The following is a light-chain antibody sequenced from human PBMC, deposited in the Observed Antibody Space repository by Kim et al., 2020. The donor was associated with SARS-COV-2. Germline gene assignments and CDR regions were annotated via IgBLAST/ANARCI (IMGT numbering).Light chain of an antibody. J-gene: IGLJ3*02. CDR1: ILGDKY. CDR2: QDS. V-gene: IGLV3-1*01. CDR3: QAWDSSTKV. Sequence: SYELTQPPSVSVSPGQTASITCSGHILGDKYACWYQQKPGQSPVLVIYQDSRRPSGIPERFSGSNSGNTATLTISGTQAMDEADYYCQAWDSSTKVFGGGTQRTVL.